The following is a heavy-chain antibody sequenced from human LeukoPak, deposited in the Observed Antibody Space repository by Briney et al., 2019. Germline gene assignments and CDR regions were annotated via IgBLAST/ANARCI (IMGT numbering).Heavy chain of an antibody. CDR3: AKDPGGYYGSGEYYFDY. Sequence: GASLRLSCAASGFTFSSYAMSWVRQAPGKGLEWVSAISGSGGSTYYADSVKGRFTISRDNSKNTLYLQMNSLRAEDTAVYYCAKDPGGYYGSGEYYFDYWGQGTLVTVSS. D-gene: IGHD3-10*01. CDR1: GFTFSSYA. J-gene: IGHJ4*02. V-gene: IGHV3-23*01. CDR2: ISGSGGST.